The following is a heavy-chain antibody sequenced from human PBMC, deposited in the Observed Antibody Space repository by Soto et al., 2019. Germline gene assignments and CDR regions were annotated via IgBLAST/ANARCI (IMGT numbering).Heavy chain of an antibody. Sequence: QVQLQESGPGLVKPSQTLSLTCAVSGGSISNGGYFWSWIRQYPGKGLEWIGYIYNSGSTYYNPSLKSRVTISVDTTKNQFSLKLSSVTAADTAVYYCARAGGIPGYGSGKEQPFDYWGQGTLVTVSS. CDR3: ARAGGIPGYGSGKEQPFDY. V-gene: IGHV4-31*11. CDR2: IYNSGST. CDR1: GGSISNGGYF. J-gene: IGHJ4*02. D-gene: IGHD3-10*01.